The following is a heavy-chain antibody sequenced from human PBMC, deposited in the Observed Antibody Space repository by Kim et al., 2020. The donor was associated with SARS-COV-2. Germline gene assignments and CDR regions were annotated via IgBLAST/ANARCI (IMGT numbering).Heavy chain of an antibody. CDR3: AKESSSSFQD. CDR2: ISDYGDTT. CDR1: GFTFSTYA. J-gene: IGHJ1*01. V-gene: IGHV3-23*01. D-gene: IGHD6-13*01. Sequence: GGSLRLSCAVSGFTFSTYAMSWVRPAPGKGLEWFSTISDYGDTTYHADSVKGRLTISRDNSKTTLYLQMNSLRAEDTAVYYCAKESSSSFQDWGQGPPVT.